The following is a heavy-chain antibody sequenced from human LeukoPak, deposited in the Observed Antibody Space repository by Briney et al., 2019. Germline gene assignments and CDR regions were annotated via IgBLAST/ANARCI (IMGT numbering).Heavy chain of an antibody. CDR2: FDPEDGET. CDR3: ARGYSPTLRTTGNDY. CDR1: GYTLTELS. V-gene: IGHV1-24*01. J-gene: IGHJ4*02. Sequence: ASVKVSCKVSGYTLTELSMHWVRQAPGKGLEWMGGFDPEDGETIYAQKFQGRVTMTEDTSTDTAYLEFYSLRSEDTAVYYCARGYSPTLRTTGNDYWGQGTLVTVSS. D-gene: IGHD1-1*01.